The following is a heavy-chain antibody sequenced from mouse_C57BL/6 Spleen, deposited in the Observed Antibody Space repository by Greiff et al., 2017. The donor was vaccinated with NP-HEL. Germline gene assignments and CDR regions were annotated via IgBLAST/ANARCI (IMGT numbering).Heavy chain of an antibody. Sequence: VQLQQPGAELVKPGASVKLSCKASGYTFTSYWMQWVKQRPGQGLEWIGEIDPSDSYTNYNQKFKGKATLTVDTSSSTAYMQLSSLTSEDSAVYYCARHLTGRYFDYWGQGTTLTVSS. J-gene: IGHJ2*01. CDR3: ARHLTGRYFDY. V-gene: IGHV1-50*01. D-gene: IGHD4-1*01. CDR1: GYTFTSYW. CDR2: IDPSDSYT.